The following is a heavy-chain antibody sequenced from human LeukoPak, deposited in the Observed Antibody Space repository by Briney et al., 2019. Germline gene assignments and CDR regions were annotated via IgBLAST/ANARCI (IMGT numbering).Heavy chain of an antibody. J-gene: IGHJ4*02. D-gene: IGHD4-17*01. CDR1: GFTFSTYA. V-gene: IGHV3-30*04. CDR2: ISYDGSDK. CDR3: ASPNYGSHWGYFDY. Sequence: GRSLRLSCAASGFTFSTYAMHWVRQAPGKGLEWVAVISYDGSDKYYADSVRGRFTISRDNSKSTLYLQMNTLRAGDTAVYYCASPNYGSHWGYFDYWGQGTLVTVSS.